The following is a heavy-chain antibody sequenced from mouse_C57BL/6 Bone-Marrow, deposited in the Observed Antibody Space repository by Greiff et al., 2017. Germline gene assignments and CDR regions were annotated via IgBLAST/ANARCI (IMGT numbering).Heavy chain of an antibody. CDR3: ARDWFAY. J-gene: IGHJ3*01. V-gene: IGHV1-85*01. Sequence: VQLVESGPELVKPGASVKLSCKASGYTFTSYDINWVKQRPGQGLEWIGWIYPRDGSTKYNEKFKGKATLTADTSSSTAYMELHSLTSEDSAVYFCARDWFAYWGQGTLVTVSA. CDR1: GYTFTSYD. CDR2: IYPRDGST.